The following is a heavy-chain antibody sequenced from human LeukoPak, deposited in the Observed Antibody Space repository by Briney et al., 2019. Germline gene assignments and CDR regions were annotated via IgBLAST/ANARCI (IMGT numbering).Heavy chain of an antibody. CDR1: GFTFSSYE. CDR2: ISSSGSTI. D-gene: IGHD3-3*01. Sequence: GGSLRLSCAASGFTFSSYEMTWVRQAPGKGLEWVSCISSSGSTIYYADSVKGRFTISRDNAKNSLYLQMNSLRAEDTAVYYCARDLWDFWSGFDYWGQGTLVTVSS. J-gene: IGHJ4*02. V-gene: IGHV3-48*03. CDR3: ARDLWDFWSGFDY.